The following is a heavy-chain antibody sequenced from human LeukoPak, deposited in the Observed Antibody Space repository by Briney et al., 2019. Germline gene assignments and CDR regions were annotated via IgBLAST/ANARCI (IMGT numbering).Heavy chain of an antibody. V-gene: IGHV1-69*04. CDR3: AREERYCSSTSCYLRYYYYGMDV. Sequence: SVKVSCKASGGTFSSYAISWVRQAPGQGLEWMGRIIPILGIANYAQKFQGRVTITADKSTSTAYMELSSLRSEDTAVYYCAREERYCSSTSCYLRYYYYGMDVWGQGTTVTVSS. J-gene: IGHJ6*02. D-gene: IGHD2-2*01. CDR1: GGTFSSYA. CDR2: IIPILGIA.